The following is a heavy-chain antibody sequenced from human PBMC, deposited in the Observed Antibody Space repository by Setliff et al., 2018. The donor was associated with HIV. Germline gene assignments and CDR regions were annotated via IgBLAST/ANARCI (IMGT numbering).Heavy chain of an antibody. CDR3: VKERRYNWDPPWGYFDY. CDR1: GFTFSDSW. V-gene: IGHV3-7*03. J-gene: IGHJ4*02. CDR2: ISPEGNKK. Sequence: GGSLRLSCVASGFTFSDSWMYWVRQAPGKGLEWVANISPEGNKKYYVDSVRGRFIISRDSAGNSVYLQMNNLRGEDTALYYCVKERRYNWDPPWGYFDYWGQGALVTVSS. D-gene: IGHD1-20*01.